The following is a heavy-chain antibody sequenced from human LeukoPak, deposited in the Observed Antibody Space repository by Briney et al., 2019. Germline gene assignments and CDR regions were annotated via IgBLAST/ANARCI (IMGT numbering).Heavy chain of an antibody. CDR3: SRDRLGGLDL. J-gene: IGHJ5*02. Sequence: GGSLRLSCAASGFTFSSYWVHWVRQAPGKGLVWVSSISTMSNYIFYGDSVKGRFTISRDNAKNSVYLQMNSLRPEDTAVYYCSRDRLGGLDLWGQGTLVTVSS. D-gene: IGHD5-12*01. V-gene: IGHV3-21*01. CDR1: GFTFSSYW. CDR2: ISTMSNYI.